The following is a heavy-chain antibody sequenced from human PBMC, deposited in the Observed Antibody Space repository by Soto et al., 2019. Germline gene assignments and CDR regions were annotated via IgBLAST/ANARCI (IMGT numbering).Heavy chain of an antibody. Sequence: GSLRLSCAASGFIFENFGMSWVRQAPGKGLEWISSISGSGFKKYYADSMKGRFTISRDNSKSTVYLELNNLSAEDTAVYHCAKNQGVELVPLATVDWFDPWGQGSVVTVS. J-gene: IGHJ5*02. CDR1: GFIFENFG. CDR2: ISGSGFKK. D-gene: IGHD1-26*01. CDR3: AKNQGVELVPLATVDWFDP. V-gene: IGHV3-23*01.